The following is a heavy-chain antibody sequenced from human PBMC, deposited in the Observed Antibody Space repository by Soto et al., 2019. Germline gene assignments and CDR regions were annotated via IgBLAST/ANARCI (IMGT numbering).Heavy chain of an antibody. CDR3: AREGSSSWYYWFDP. V-gene: IGHV3-33*01. D-gene: IGHD6-13*01. Sequence: QVQLVESGGRVVQPGRSLRLSCAASGFTFRSHGMHWVRQAPGKRLEWVAVIWYDGSNKYYADSVKGRFTISRDNSKNTLYLQMNSLRAEDTAVYYCAREGSSSWYYWFDPWGQGTLVTVSS. J-gene: IGHJ5*02. CDR1: GFTFRSHG. CDR2: IWYDGSNK.